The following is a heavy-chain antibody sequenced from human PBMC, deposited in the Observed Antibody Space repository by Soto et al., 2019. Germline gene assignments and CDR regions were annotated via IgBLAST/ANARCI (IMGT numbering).Heavy chain of an antibody. Sequence: SETLSLTCAVSGGSISSSNWWSWVRQPPGKGLEWIGEIYHSGSTNYNPSLKSRVTISVDKSKNQFSLKLSSVTAADTAVYYCARGVLKGGVYYYYGMDVWGQGTTVTVSS. D-gene: IGHD3-16*01. CDR3: ARGVLKGGVYYYYGMDV. J-gene: IGHJ6*02. CDR2: IYHSGST. V-gene: IGHV4-4*02. CDR1: GGSISSSNW.